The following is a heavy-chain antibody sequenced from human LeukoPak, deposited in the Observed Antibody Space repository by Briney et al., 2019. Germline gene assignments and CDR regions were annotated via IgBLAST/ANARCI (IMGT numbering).Heavy chain of an antibody. V-gene: IGHV3-30*18. D-gene: IGHD3-10*01. CDR3: AKDRGVRGGSFDY. CDR1: GFTFSNYG. J-gene: IGHJ4*02. CDR2: ISYDGSNE. Sequence: GGSLRLSCTASGFTFSNYGMHWVRQSPGKGLEWVAVISYDGSNENYADSVKGRFTVSRDNSKNTLYLQTNSLRVEDTAMYYCAKDRGVRGGSFDYWGQGTLVTVSS.